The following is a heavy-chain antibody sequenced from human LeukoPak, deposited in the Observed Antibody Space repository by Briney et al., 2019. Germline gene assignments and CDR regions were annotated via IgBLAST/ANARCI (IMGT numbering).Heavy chain of an antibody. Sequence: GGSLRLXCAASGFTFSSYGMHWVRQAPGKGLEWVAFIRYDGSNKYYADSVKGRFTISRDNSKNTLYLQMNSLRAEDTAVYYCANYDFWSGAKVGYYMDVWGKGTTVTVSS. CDR1: GFTFSSYG. V-gene: IGHV3-30*02. J-gene: IGHJ6*03. D-gene: IGHD3-3*01. CDR2: IRYDGSNK. CDR3: ANYDFWSGAKVGYYMDV.